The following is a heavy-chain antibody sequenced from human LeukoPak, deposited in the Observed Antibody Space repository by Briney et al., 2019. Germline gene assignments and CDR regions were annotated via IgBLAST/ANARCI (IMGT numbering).Heavy chain of an antibody. CDR2: IHSGGRA. D-gene: IGHD3-22*01. V-gene: IGHV3-66*01. CDR3: AKRADSSAHSFDY. J-gene: IGHJ4*02. CDR1: GFSVSSNY. Sequence: GGSLRLSCAASGFSVSSNYMTWVRQAPGKGLEWVSVIHSGGRAYYADSVKGRFTISRDNAKNSLYLQMDSLRVEDTAVYYCAKRADSSAHSFDYWGQGTLVTVSS.